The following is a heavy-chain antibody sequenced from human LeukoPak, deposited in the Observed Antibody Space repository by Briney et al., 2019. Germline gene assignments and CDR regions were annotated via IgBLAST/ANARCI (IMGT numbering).Heavy chain of an antibody. V-gene: IGHV1-2*06. J-gene: IGHJ3*02. CDR1: GYTFTGYY. CDR3: ARAWSRPNPYDAFDI. Sequence: ASVKVSCKASGYTFTGYYMHWVRQAPGQGLEWMGRINPNSGGTNYAQKFQGRVTMTRDTSISTAYMELSRLRSDDTAVYYCARAWSRPNPYDAFDIWGQGTMVTVSS. D-gene: IGHD3-3*01. CDR2: INPNSGGT.